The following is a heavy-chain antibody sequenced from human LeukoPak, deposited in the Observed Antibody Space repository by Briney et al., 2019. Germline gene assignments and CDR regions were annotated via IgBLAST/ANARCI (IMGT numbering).Heavy chain of an antibody. J-gene: IGHJ4*02. V-gene: IGHV3-23*01. CDR2: ISGSGGTT. D-gene: IGHD3-22*01. Sequence: GGPLRLSCAASGFTFRNYAMTWVPQATGKGLEWVSDISGSGGTTYYAYSVKGRFTITRVNSKNTLYLQMNSRRAEGTAVYYCAKLYYYDSSGPFDCWGQGTLVTVSS. CDR1: GFTFRNYA. CDR3: AKLYYYDSSGPFDC.